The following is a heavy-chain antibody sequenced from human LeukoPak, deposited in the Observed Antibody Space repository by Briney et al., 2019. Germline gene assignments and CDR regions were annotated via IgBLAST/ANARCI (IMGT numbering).Heavy chain of an antibody. J-gene: IGHJ4*02. D-gene: IGHD3-16*02. CDR2: IHPSTGNP. V-gene: IGHV7-4-1*02. CDR3: ARAYQRLGQLSLPDY. CDR1: GYTFTGYY. Sequence: ASVKVSCKASGYTFTGYYMHWVRQAPGQGLEWMGWIHPSTGNPTYAQDFTGRFVFSLDTSVSTTYLQISSLKAEDTAVYYCARAYQRLGQLSLPDYWGQGTLVTVSS.